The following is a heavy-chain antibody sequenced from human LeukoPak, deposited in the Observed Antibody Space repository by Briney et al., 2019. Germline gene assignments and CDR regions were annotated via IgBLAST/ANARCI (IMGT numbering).Heavy chain of an antibody. CDR3: AREDLSSTSYLFDY. Sequence: PGGSLRLSCAASGFTLSSYGMHWVRQAPGKGLEWVAVIWYDGSNKYYADSVKGRFTISRDNSKNTLYLQMNSLRAGDTAVYYCAREDLSSTSYLFDYWGQGTLVTVSS. CDR2: IWYDGSNK. V-gene: IGHV3-33*01. J-gene: IGHJ4*02. D-gene: IGHD2-2*01. CDR1: GFTLSSYG.